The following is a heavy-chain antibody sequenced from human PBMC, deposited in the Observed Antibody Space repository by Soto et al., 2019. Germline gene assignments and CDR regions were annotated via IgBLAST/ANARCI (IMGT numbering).Heavy chain of an antibody. Sequence: GGSLRLSCAASGFTFSNYAMHWVRPAPGKGLEWVAAISYDGSDKYNANSVKGRFTIPRDNSKNTLYLQMNSLRAEDTAVYYCARDTGPNGYNYYYFGMDVWGQGTTVTVSS. CDR1: GFTFSNYA. CDR3: ARDTGPNGYNYYYFGMDV. CDR2: ISYDGSDK. V-gene: IGHV3-30-3*01. D-gene: IGHD5-18*01. J-gene: IGHJ6*02.